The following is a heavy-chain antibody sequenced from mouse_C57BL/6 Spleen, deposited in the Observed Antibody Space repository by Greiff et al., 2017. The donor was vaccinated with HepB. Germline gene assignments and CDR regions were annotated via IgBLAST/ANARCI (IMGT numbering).Heavy chain of an antibody. CDR3: ASPIYDGYYEYFDV. Sequence: EVHLVESGGGLVKPGGSLKLSCAASGFTFSDYGMHWVRQAPEKGLEWVAYISSGSSTIYYADTVKGRFTISRDNAKNTLFLQMTSLRSEDTAMYYCASPIYDGYYEYFDVWGTGTTVTVSS. D-gene: IGHD2-3*01. V-gene: IGHV5-17*01. CDR1: GFTFSDYG. J-gene: IGHJ1*03. CDR2: ISSGSSTI.